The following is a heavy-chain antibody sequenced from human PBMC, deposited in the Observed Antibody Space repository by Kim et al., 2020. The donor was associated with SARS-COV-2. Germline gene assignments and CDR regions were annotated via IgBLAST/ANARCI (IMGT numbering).Heavy chain of an antibody. CDR3: AKSADGPVFSCVDY. CDR2: ISYDGSNK. D-gene: IGHD6-13*01. J-gene: IGHJ4*02. CDR1: GFTFSSYG. Sequence: GGSLRLSCAASGFTFSSYGMHWVRQAPGKGLEWVAVISYDGSNKYYADSVKGRFTISRDNSKNTLYLQMNSLRAEDTAVYYCAKSADGPVFSCVDYWGQG. V-gene: IGHV3-30*18.